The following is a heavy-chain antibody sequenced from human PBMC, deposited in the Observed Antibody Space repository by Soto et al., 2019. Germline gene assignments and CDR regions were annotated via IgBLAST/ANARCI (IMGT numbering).Heavy chain of an antibody. CDR1: GFTFSSYG. Sequence: QEQLVESGGGVVQPGRSLRLSCAASGFTFSSYGMHWVRQAPGKGLEWVALISYDGSKKHNADSVKGRFTISRDNSKKTLYLEMNSLRAEDTAVYYCAKVVVAGTKRIYGMDVWGQGTTVTVSS. CDR3: AKVVVAGTKRIYGMDV. V-gene: IGHV3-30*18. J-gene: IGHJ6*02. CDR2: ISYDGSKK. D-gene: IGHD6-19*01.